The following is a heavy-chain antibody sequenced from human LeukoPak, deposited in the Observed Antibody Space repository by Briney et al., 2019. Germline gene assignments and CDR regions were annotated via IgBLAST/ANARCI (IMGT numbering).Heavy chain of an antibody. D-gene: IGHD2-2*02. Sequence: PSETLSLTCAVSGYSISSGYYWGGIRQPPGKGLEWIESIYHSGSTYYNPSLKRRVTISVDTNKKHFSLKLSSLTAADSAVYYCARRSSTSCYTCARFHPGAQGTLVPVSS. J-gene: IGHJ5*02. CDR3: ARRSSTSCYTCARFHP. V-gene: IGHV4-38-2*01. CDR2: IYHSGST. CDR1: GYSISSGYY.